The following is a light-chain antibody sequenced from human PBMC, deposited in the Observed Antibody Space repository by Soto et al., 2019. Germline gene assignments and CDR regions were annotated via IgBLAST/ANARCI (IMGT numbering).Light chain of an antibody. J-gene: IGLJ7*01. V-gene: IGLV2-23*02. Sequence: QSVLTQPASVSGSPGQSITISCTGTSSDVGSHNLVSWYQQHPGQAPKLMIYEVSKRPLGVSARFSASKSGNTASLTISGLQAEDEAHYYCSSYGGSRAVFGGGTQLTVL. CDR1: SSDVGSHNL. CDR2: EVS. CDR3: SSYGGSRAV.